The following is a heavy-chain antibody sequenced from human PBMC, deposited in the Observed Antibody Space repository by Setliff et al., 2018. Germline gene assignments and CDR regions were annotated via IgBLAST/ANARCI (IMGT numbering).Heavy chain of an antibody. D-gene: IGHD3-9*01. Sequence: SVKVSCKASGGTFSSYAISWVRQAPGQGLEWMGGIIPILGIANYAQKFQGRVTITTDESTSTAYMELSSLRSEDTALYYCAKGGLRYFDWLPDWGQGTLVTVSS. V-gene: IGHV1-69*10. CDR1: GGTFSSYA. CDR3: AKGGLRYFDWLPD. CDR2: IIPILGIA. J-gene: IGHJ4*02.